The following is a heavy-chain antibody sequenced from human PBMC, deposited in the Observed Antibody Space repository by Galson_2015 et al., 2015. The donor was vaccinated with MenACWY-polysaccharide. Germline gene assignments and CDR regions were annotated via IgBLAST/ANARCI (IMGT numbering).Heavy chain of an antibody. Sequence: SLRLSCAASGFTFSSYAMSWVRQAPGKGLEWVSAISGSGGSTYYADSVKGRFTISRDNSKNTLYLQMNSLRAEDTAVYYCAKEVEDPVLMVSFFDYWGQGTLVTVSS. CDR3: AKEVEDPVLMVSFFDY. CDR1: GFTFSSYA. D-gene: IGHD2-8*01. J-gene: IGHJ4*02. V-gene: IGHV3-23*01. CDR2: ISGSGGST.